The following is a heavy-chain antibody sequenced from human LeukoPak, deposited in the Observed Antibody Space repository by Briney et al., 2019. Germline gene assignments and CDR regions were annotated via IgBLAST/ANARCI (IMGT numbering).Heavy chain of an antibody. V-gene: IGHV3-48*03. J-gene: IGHJ6*03. D-gene: IGHD3-22*01. Sequence: GGSLRLSCAASGFTFSSYEMNWVRQAPGKGLEWVSYISSSGTTIYYADSVKGRFTMSRDNAKNSLYLQMNSLRAEDTAVYYCARGVSDSSPLNYYMDVWGKGTTVTVSS. CDR3: ARGVSDSSPLNYYMDV. CDR1: GFTFSSYE. CDR2: ISSSGTTI.